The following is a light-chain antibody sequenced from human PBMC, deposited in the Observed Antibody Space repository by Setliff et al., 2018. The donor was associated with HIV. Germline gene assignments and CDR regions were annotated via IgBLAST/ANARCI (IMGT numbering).Light chain of an antibody. CDR2: EVR. Sequence: QSVLTQSASVSGSPGQSITISCTGTSSDVGGYSYVSWYQQHPGKAPKLIIYEVRNRPSGVSNRFSGSKSGNTASLTISGLQAEDEADYYCTSYTTSSTLVFGGGTKVTVL. CDR3: TSYTTSSTLV. CDR1: SSDVGGYSY. V-gene: IGLV2-14*01. J-gene: IGLJ2*01.